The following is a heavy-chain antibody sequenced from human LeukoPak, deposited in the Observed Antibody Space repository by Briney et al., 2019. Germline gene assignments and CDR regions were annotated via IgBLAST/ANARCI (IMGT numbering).Heavy chain of an antibody. CDR2: TYYRSKWYN. J-gene: IGHJ4*02. D-gene: IGHD1-1*01. CDR1: GDSVSSESAS. V-gene: IGHV6-1*01. CDR3: ARAGGTFDN. Sequence: PSQTLSLTCAISGDSVSSESASWNWVRQSPSRGLEWLGRTYYRSKWYNEYAVSVKSRISINPDTSKNQFSLQLTSVTPEDTAVYYCARAGGTFDNWGQGTLVTVSS.